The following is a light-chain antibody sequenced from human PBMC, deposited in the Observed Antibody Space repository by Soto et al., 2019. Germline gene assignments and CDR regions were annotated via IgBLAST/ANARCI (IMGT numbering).Light chain of an antibody. CDR2: AAS. Sequence: DIQLTQSPSFLSASVGDRVTITCRATQGISSYLAWYQQKPGKAPKLLIYAASTLQGGVPSRFSGSGSGTDFTLTISSLQPEDFATYYGQQLDSYPLTVGGGTKVDIK. CDR3: QQLDSYPLT. J-gene: IGKJ4*01. V-gene: IGKV1-9*01. CDR1: QGISSY.